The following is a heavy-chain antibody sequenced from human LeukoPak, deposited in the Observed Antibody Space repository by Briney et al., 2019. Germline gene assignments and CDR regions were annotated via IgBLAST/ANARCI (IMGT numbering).Heavy chain of an antibody. D-gene: IGHD2-2*01. Sequence: SETLSLTCAVYGRSFNDYYWNWIRQPPGKGQEWIGEINARGDTSYNPSLKCRVTISVDTSKKQFSLRLTSMIAADTALYYCARGQVPAARGYNWFDPWGQGTLVTVSS. CDR2: INARGDT. V-gene: IGHV4-34*01. CDR1: GRSFNDYY. J-gene: IGHJ5*02. CDR3: ARGQVPAARGYNWFDP.